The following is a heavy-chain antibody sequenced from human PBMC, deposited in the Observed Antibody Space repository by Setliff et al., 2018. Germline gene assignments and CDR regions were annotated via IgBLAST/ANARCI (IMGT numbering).Heavy chain of an antibody. Sequence: GESLQISCAASGFIFSAYEMNWVRQAPGKGLEWVAYISTSGTTENYADSVKGRFTVSRDNAENSLYLQMNRLRDEDTAVYFCARIKPFAMDVWGQGTTVTVSS. J-gene: IGHJ6*02. CDR1: GFIFSAYE. V-gene: IGHV3-48*03. CDR2: ISTSGTTE. CDR3: ARIKPFAMDV.